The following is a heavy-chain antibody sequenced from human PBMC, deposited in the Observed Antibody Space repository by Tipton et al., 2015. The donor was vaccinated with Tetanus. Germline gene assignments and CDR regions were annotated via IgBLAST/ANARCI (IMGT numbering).Heavy chain of an antibody. CDR2: IYYSGST. J-gene: IGHJ4*02. CDR1: GGSISSSSYY. V-gene: IGHV4-39*01. Sequence: TLSLTCTVSGGSISSSSYYWGWIRQPPGKGLEWIGSIYYSGSTYYNPSLKSRVTISVDTSKNQFSLKLSSVTAADTAVYYCARPTGYSSSFDYWGQGTLVTVSS. CDR3: ARPTGYSSSFDY. D-gene: IGHD6-13*01.